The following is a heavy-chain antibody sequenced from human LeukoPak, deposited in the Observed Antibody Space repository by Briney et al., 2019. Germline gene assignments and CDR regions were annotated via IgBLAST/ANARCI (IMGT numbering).Heavy chain of an antibody. CDR1: GFTFSSYW. Sequence: GGSLRLSCAASGFTFSSYWMNWVRQPPGKGLEWVANIKHDGSAKLYVDSVKGRFTISRDSAKNSLYLQMNSLRAEDTAVYYCARDRIAVAPNDYWGQGTLVTVSS. J-gene: IGHJ4*02. V-gene: IGHV3-7*03. CDR2: IKHDGSAK. D-gene: IGHD6-19*01. CDR3: ARDRIAVAPNDY.